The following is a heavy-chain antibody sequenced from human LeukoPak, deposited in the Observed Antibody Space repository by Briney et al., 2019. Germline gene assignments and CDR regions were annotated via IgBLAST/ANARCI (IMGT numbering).Heavy chain of an antibody. J-gene: IGHJ4*02. Sequence: SETLSLTCTVSGGSISSYYWSWLRQPPGKGLEWIGYIYYSGSTNYNPSLKSRVTISVDTSKSQFSLKLSSVTAADTAVYYCARVGRIAAAVPFDYWGQGTLVTVSS. CDR1: GGSISSYY. CDR2: IYYSGST. V-gene: IGHV4-59*01. CDR3: ARVGRIAAAVPFDY. D-gene: IGHD6-13*01.